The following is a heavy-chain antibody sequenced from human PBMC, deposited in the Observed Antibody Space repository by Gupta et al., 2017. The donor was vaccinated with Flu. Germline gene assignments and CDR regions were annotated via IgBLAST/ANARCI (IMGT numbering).Heavy chain of an antibody. D-gene: IGHD6-13*01. J-gene: IGHJ3*01. CDR2: ITPYNGNA. Sequence: QAQLVQSGAEVKKPGASVKVSCQAYGYSFDTFDINWVRQAPGQGLEWLGRITPYNGNADYAQSLRGRVTMTTDTSTRTAYMELRSLKSDDTAVYDCARDRSLHDAFDVWGQGTLVTVSS. V-gene: IGHV1-18*01. CDR3: ARDRSLHDAFDV. CDR1: GYSFDTFD.